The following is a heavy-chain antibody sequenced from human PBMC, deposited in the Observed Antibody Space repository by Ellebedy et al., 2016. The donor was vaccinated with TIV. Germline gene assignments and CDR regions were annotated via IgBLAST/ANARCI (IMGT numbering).Heavy chain of an antibody. J-gene: IGHJ4*02. CDR1: GGSINSNNYF. D-gene: IGHD6-19*01. CDR2: VFSSGNT. V-gene: IGHV4-39*01. Sequence: SETLSLTXTVSGGSINSNNYFWGWIRQPPGRGLEWIANVFSSGNTYYNPSLNSRVTISVDTSKNQFSLNLHSVTAAGTAVYYCARHDPYRAGHDYWGQGTLVTVSS. CDR3: ARHDPYRAGHDY.